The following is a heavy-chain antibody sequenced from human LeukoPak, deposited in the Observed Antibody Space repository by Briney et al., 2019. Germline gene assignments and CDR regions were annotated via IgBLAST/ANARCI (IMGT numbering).Heavy chain of an antibody. CDR1: GVSISTYY. CDR2: IYNGGST. Sequence: PSETLSLTCTVSGVSISTYYWSWIRQPPGKGLEWIGFIYNGGSTNYNPSLESRVTISLDTSKNRVSLRVSSVTAADTAVYYCARDPSLSGSYHDYWGQGTPVTVSS. V-gene: IGHV4-59*01. J-gene: IGHJ4*02. D-gene: IGHD3-10*01. CDR3: ARDPSLSGSYHDY.